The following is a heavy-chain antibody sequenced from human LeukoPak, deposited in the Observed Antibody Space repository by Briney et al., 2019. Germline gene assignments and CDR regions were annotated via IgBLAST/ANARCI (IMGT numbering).Heavy chain of an antibody. CDR1: GYTFTSYY. Sequence: ASVEVSCKASGYTFTSYYMHWVRQAPGQGLEWMGIINPSGGSTSYAQKFQGRVTMTRDTSTSTVYMELSSLRSEDTAIYYCAKRNRGVIHYYGMDVWGQGTTVTVSS. CDR3: AKRNRGVIHYYGMDV. CDR2: INPSGGST. J-gene: IGHJ6*02. V-gene: IGHV1-46*01. D-gene: IGHD3-10*01.